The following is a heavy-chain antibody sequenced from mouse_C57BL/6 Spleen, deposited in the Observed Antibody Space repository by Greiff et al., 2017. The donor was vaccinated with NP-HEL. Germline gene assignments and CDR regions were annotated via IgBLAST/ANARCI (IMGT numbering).Heavy chain of an antibody. V-gene: IGHV10-1*01. J-gene: IGHJ4*01. CDR2: IRSKSNNYAT. Sequence: EVMLVESGGGLVQPKGSLKLSCAASGFSFNTYAMNWVRQAPGKGLEWVARIRSKSNNYATYYADSVKDRFTISRDDSESMLYLQMNNLKTEDTAMYYCVGHDSSGYLGNYAMDYWGQGTSVTVSS. CDR1: GFSFNTYA. CDR3: VGHDSSGYLGNYAMDY. D-gene: IGHD3-2*02.